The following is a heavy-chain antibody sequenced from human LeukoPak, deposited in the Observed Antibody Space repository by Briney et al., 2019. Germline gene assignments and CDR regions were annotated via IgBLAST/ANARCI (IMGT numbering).Heavy chain of an antibody. CDR3: AKIVGATDY. V-gene: IGHV3-30*18. J-gene: IGHJ4*02. CDR1: GFTFSSYA. CDR2: ISYDGSNK. D-gene: IGHD1-26*01. Sequence: GGSLRLSCEASGFTFSSYAMSWVRQAPGKGLEWVAVISYDGSNKYYADSVKGRFTISRDNSRNTLYLQMNSLRAEDTAVYYCAKIVGATDYWGQGTLVTVSS.